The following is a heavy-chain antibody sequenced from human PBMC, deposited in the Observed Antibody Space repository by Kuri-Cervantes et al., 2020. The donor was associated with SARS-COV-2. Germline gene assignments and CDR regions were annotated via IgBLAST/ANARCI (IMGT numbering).Heavy chain of an antibody. J-gene: IGHJ4*02. CDR3: ARMGWYYYDSSGHFDY. CDR1: GFTFSGYW. V-gene: IGHV3-7*01. D-gene: IGHD3-22*01. Sequence: GESLKISCAASGFTFSGYWMTWVRQAPGKGLEWVANIKHDGSEKYYVDSVKGRFTISRDNAKNSLYLLMNSLRAEDTAVYYCARMGWYYYDSSGHFDYWGQGTLVTVSS. CDR2: IKHDGSEK.